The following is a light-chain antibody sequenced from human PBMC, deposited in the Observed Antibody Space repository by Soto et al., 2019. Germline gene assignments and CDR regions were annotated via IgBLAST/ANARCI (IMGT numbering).Light chain of an antibody. CDR2: EGS. CDR1: SSNIGYNA. V-gene: IGLV2-23*03. CDR3: CSYAGGNTFV. Sequence: QLVLTQPPSASGTPGQRVTLSCSGSSSNIGYNAVNWYQQLPGTAPKLIIYEGSKRPSGVSNRFSGSKSGNTASLTISGLQAEDEADYHCCSYAGGNTFVFGGGTKLTVL. J-gene: IGLJ3*02.